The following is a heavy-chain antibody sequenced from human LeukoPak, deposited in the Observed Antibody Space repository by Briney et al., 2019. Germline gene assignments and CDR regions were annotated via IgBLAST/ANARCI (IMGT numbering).Heavy chain of an antibody. V-gene: IGHV4-4*02. Sequence: SETLSLTCGVSGGSITSTNYWTWVRPPPGKGLEWIGEVNLQGSTNYNPSLMGRVAISVDMSENHISLQWTSVTAADTAVYYCAREGGPYRPLDYSGQGTLVTVSS. CDR3: AREGGPYRPLDY. J-gene: IGHJ4*02. CDR1: GGSITSTNY. CDR2: VNLQGST.